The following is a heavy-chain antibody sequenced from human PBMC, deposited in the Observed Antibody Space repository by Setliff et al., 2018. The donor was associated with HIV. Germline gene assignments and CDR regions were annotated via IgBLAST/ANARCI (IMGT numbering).Heavy chain of an antibody. CDR1: GDSVSSRSYY. CDR2: IYCSGST. CDR3: ARIFGDQGYDYGMDV. J-gene: IGHJ6*02. D-gene: IGHD3-3*01. V-gene: IGHV4-61*01. Sequence: PSETLSLTCTVSGDSVSSRSYYWSWIRQPPGKGLEWIGYIYCSGSTNYNPSLKSRVTISVDTSKNQFSLKLSSVIAADTAVYYCARIFGDQGYDYGMDVWGQGTTVTVSS.